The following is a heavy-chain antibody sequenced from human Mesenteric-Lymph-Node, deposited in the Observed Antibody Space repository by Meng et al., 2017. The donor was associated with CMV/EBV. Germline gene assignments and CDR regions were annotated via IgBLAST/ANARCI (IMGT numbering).Heavy chain of an antibody. Sequence: KASGSTLNSDNIIWVRQAPGQGLECMGEIVPLHATPTYTQKFQGRIKITADKSTTTAYMELTGLRSEDTAVYYCAKGTRRGFWGKFDLWGRGTLVTVSS. CDR3: AKGTRRGFWGKFDL. D-gene: IGHD1/OR15-1a*01. CDR2: IVPLHATP. J-gene: IGHJ2*01. CDR1: GSTLNSDN. V-gene: IGHV1-69*08.